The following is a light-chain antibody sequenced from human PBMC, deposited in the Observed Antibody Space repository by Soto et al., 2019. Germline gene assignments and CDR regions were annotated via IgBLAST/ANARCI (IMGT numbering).Light chain of an antibody. CDR3: QQHTISMYT. Sequence: EIVLTQSPGTLSLSPGERATLSCRASQRVSSGYLGWYQQRPGQAPRLLLYGASNRAAGIPDRFSGRGSETDFTLTINRLEPEDSAVYYCQQHTISMYTFGQGTKLEIK. V-gene: IGKV3-20*01. CDR2: GAS. J-gene: IGKJ2*01. CDR1: QRVSSGY.